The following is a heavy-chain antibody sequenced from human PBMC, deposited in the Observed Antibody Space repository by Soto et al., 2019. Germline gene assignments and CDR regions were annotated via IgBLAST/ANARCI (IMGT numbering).Heavy chain of an antibody. J-gene: IGHJ4*02. D-gene: IGHD3-22*01. Sequence: SETLSLTCTVSGGSVSSGSYYWSWIRQPPGKGLEWIGYIYYSGCTNYNASLKIRVTISVATSKNQFSLKLSSVTAADTAVYYYARSHLYDSSGYYFYYFDYWGQGTLVTVSS. CDR1: GGSVSSGSYY. CDR2: IYYSGCT. V-gene: IGHV4-61*01. CDR3: ARSHLYDSSGYYFYYFDY.